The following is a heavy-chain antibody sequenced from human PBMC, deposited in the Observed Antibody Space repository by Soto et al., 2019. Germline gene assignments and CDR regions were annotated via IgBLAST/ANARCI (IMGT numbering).Heavy chain of an antibody. D-gene: IGHD3-16*01. CDR3: ATHGLGVSSPPYFDN. CDR1: GGTFSGYV. Sequence: QLVQSGSEVKKPGSSVKVSCQASGGTFSGYVVTWVRQAPGQGLEWLGEFVPLFGTPNYAQRFSGRITIPAEESTSTAYMELRTLRSDDTAVYYCATHGLGVSSPPYFDNWGQGTLVTVSS. J-gene: IGHJ4*02. CDR2: FVPLFGTP. V-gene: IGHV1-69*01.